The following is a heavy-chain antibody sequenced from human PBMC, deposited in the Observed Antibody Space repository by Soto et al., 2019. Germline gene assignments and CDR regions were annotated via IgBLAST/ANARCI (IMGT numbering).Heavy chain of an antibody. CDR2: IYHSGST. D-gene: IGHD2-21*02. J-gene: IGHJ3*02. V-gene: IGHV4-30-2*01. CDR3: ARAGRAYRGGDCYSDAFDI. Sequence: SETLSLTCAVSGGSISSGGYSWRWIRQPPGKGLEWIGYIYHSGSTYYNPSLKSRVTISVDRSKNQFSLKLSSVTAADTAVYYCARAGRAYRGGDCYSDAFDIWGQGTMVTVSS. CDR1: GGSISSGGYS.